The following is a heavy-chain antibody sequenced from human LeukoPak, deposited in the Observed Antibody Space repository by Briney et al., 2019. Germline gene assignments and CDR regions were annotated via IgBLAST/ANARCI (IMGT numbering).Heavy chain of an antibody. D-gene: IGHD3-22*01. CDR1: GFTFSSYA. CDR2: ISYDGSNK. J-gene: IGHJ4*02. V-gene: IGHV3-30-3*01. CDR3: AIPYYYDSSYDY. Sequence: GRSLRLACAASGFTFSSYAMHWVGQAPGKGLEWVAVISYDGSNKYYADSVKGRFTISRDNSKNTLYLQMNSLRAEDTAVYYCAIPYYYDSSYDYWGQGTLVTVSS.